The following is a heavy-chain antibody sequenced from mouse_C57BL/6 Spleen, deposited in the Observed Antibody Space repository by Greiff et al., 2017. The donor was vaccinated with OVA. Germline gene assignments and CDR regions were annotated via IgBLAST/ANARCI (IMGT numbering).Heavy chain of an antibody. V-gene: IGHV1-81*01. CDR2: IYPRSGNT. Sequence: VQLQQPGAELARPGASVKLSCKASGYTFTSYGISWVKQRTGQGLEWIGDIYPRSGNTYYNEKFKGKATLTADKSSSTAYMELRSLTSEDSAVYFCASWRLLREAMDYWGQGTSVTVSS. CDR3: ASWRLLREAMDY. CDR1: GYTFTSYG. D-gene: IGHD1-1*01. J-gene: IGHJ4*01.